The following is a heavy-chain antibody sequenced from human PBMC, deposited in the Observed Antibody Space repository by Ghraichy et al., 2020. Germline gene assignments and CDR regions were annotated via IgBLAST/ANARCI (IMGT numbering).Heavy chain of an antibody. CDR2: ISSGSSNK. J-gene: IGHJ4*02. V-gene: IGHV3-48*02. CDR1: GFTFSTYS. Sequence: GGSLRLSCEASGFTFSTYSMNWVRQAPGKGLEWVSYISSGSSNKYYADSVQGRFTISRDNAKNSLYLQMNSLRDEDTAVYYCASSFNYDSSGYYYFDYWGQGTLVTVSS. CDR3: ASSFNYDSSGYYYFDY. D-gene: IGHD3-22*01.